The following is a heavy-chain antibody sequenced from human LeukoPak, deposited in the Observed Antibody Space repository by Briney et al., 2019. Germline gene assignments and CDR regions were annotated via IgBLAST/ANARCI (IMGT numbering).Heavy chain of an antibody. Sequence: GGSLRLSCAASGFTFSSYWMSWVRQAPGKGLEWVANINKDGSEKYYVDSVKGRFTISRDNAKNSLYLQMNSLRAEDTAVYYCAIRNPLTLVGTKKSRGRLDYWGQGTLVTVSS. CDR3: AIRNPLTLVGTKKSRGRLDY. CDR2: INKDGSEK. J-gene: IGHJ4*02. D-gene: IGHD2-21*01. CDR1: GFTFSSYW. V-gene: IGHV3-7*01.